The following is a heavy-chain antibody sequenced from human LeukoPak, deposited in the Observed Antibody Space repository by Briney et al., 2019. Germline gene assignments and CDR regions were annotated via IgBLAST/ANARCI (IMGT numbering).Heavy chain of an antibody. Sequence: SVKVSCKASGGTFSSYAISWVRQAPGQGLEWMGGIIPIFGTANYAQKFQGRVTITADESTSTAYMELSSLRSEDTAVYYCQVVPAATRGAARPYYFDYWGQGTLVTVSS. CDR1: GGTFSSYA. J-gene: IGHJ4*02. D-gene: IGHD2-2*01. CDR2: IIPIFGTA. V-gene: IGHV1-69*13. CDR3: QVVPAATRGAARPYYFDY.